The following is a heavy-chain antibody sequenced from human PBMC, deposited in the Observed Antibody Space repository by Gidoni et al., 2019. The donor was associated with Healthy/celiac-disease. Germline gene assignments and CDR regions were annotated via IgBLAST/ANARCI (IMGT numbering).Heavy chain of an antibody. J-gene: IGHJ4*02. D-gene: IGHD3-3*01. Sequence: QVQLQQWGAGLLKPSENLYLTCAVYGGSFSGYYWSWIRQPPGKGLEWIGEINHSGSTNYNPSLKSRVTISVDTSKNQFSLKLSSVTAADTAVYYCARGYDFWSGCKFDYWGQGTLVTVSS. CDR3: ARGYDFWSGCKFDY. CDR2: INHSGST. V-gene: IGHV4-34*01. CDR1: GGSFSGYY.